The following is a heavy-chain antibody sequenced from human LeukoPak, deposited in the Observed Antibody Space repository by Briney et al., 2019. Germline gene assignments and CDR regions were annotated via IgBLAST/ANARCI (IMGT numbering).Heavy chain of an antibody. CDR1: GNYW. CDR3: AKDLSRSPATYYFDY. D-gene: IGHD1-14*01. J-gene: IGHJ4*02. Sequence: GGSLRLSCAASGNYWMHWVRQAPGKGLEWVAVVASDGKDKRYADSVKGRFTISRDNSKNTLYLQMSSLRAEDTALCYCAKDLSRSPATYYFDYWGQGTLVTVSS. CDR2: VASDGKDK. V-gene: IGHV3-30*18.